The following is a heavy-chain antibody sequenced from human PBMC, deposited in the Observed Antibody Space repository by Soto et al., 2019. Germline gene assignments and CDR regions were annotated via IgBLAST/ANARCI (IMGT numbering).Heavy chain of an antibody. CDR1: GFTFDDYA. CDR2: ISWNSGSI. Sequence: GGSLRLSCAASGFTFDDYAMHWVRQAPGKGLEWVSGISWNSGSIGYADSVKGRFTISRDNAKNSLHLQMNSLRAEDMALYYCAKDTVAGTSYYYYYYYYMDVWGKGTTVTVS. J-gene: IGHJ6*03. D-gene: IGHD6-19*01. V-gene: IGHV3-9*03. CDR3: AKDTVAGTSYYYYYYYYMDV.